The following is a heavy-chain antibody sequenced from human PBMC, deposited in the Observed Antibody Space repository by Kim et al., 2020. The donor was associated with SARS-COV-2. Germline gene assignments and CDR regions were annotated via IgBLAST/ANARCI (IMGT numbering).Heavy chain of an antibody. J-gene: IGHJ6*02. CDR2: INHSGST. V-gene: IGHV4-34*01. Sequence: SETLSLTCAVYGGSFSGYYWSWIRQPPGKGLEWIGEINHSGSTNYNPSLKSRVTISVDTSKNQFSLKLSSVTAADTAVYYCARGRPRVTSYVIYYYYGMDVWGQGTTVTVSS. CDR3: ARGRPRVTSYVIYYYYGMDV. CDR1: GGSFSGYY. D-gene: IGHD2-21*02.